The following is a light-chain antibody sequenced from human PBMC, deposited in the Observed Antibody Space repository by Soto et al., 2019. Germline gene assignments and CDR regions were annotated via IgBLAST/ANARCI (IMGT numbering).Light chain of an antibody. V-gene: IGKV1-5*03. CDR3: LQYNTYSPWT. CDR2: EAS. CDR1: QSISNY. J-gene: IGKJ1*01. Sequence: DIQMTQSPSTLSASVGDRVTITCRASQSISNYLAWYQQKPGKAPRVLIYEASSLESGVPSRFSGSRSGTEFTLTIGSLQPDDFATYFCLQYNTYSPWTFGQGTKVEIK.